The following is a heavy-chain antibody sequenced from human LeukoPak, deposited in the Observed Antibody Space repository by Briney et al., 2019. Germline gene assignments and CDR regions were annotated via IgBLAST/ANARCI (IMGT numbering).Heavy chain of an antibody. V-gene: IGHV3-30-3*01. Sequence: PGGSLRLSCAASGFTFSGYPIHWVRQAPGKGLEWVAVISYDGSNKYYADSVKGRFTISRDNSKNTLYLQMNSLRAEDTAVYYCARDYHYGPYDFPRGYYGVDVWGQGTTVTVSS. CDR1: GFTFSGYP. J-gene: IGHJ6*02. CDR2: ISYDGSNK. D-gene: IGHD3-3*01. CDR3: ARDYHYGPYDFPRGYYGVDV.